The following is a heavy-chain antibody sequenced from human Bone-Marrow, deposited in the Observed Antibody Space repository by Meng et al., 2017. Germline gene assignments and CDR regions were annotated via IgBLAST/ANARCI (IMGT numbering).Heavy chain of an antibody. CDR2: IYHSGST. J-gene: IGHJ4*02. CDR3: ARGPHYMSYSSGWYYFDY. Sequence: SETLSLTCAVSGYSISSGYYWGWIRQPPGKGLEWIGSIYHSGSTYYNPSLKSRVTISVDTSKNQFSLKLSSVTAADTAVYYCARGPHYMSYSSGWYYFDYWGQGTLVT. V-gene: IGHV4-38-2*01. CDR1: GYSISSGYY. D-gene: IGHD6-19*01.